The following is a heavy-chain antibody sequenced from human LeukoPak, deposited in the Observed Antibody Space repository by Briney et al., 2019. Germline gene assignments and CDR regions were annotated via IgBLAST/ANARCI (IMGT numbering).Heavy chain of an antibody. CDR1: GFTFSSYA. V-gene: IGHV3-23*01. J-gene: IGHJ4*02. Sequence: PGGSLRLSCAASGFTFSSYAMSWVRQAPGKGLEWVSAISGSGGSTYYADSVKGRFTISRDNSKNTLYLQMNSLRAEDTAVYYCANSHYYDSSEGGFDYWGQGTLVTVSS. CDR3: ANSHYYDSSEGGFDY. CDR2: ISGSGGST. D-gene: IGHD3-22*01.